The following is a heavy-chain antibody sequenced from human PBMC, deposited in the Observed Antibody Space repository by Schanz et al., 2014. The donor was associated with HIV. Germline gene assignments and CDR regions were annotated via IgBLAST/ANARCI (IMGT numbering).Heavy chain of an antibody. CDR3: ARGPDYGKTTYNFDF. D-gene: IGHD3-10*01. Sequence: QVWLVQSGAEVKKPGASVRVSCKASGGTFTSYAISWVRQAPGQGLEWMGWMSPNTGNTGRAQKFQGRVTMTRNTPRSTAYLTLNNLTSEDTAVYFCARGPDYGKTTYNFDFWGQGTLVAVSS. CDR1: GGTFTSYA. CDR2: MSPNTGNT. V-gene: IGHV1-8*02. J-gene: IGHJ4*02.